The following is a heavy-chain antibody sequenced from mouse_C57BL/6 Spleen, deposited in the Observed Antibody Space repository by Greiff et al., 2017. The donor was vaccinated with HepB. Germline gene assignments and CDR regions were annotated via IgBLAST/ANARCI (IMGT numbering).Heavy chain of an antibody. J-gene: IGHJ2*01. V-gene: IGHV1-82*01. D-gene: IGHD3-3*01. CDR2: IYPGDGDT. CDR3: ARSGDNDY. CDR1: GYAFSSSW. Sequence: QVQLKQSGPELVKPGASVKISCKASGYAFSSSWMNWVKQRPGTGLEWIGRIYPGDGDTNYNGKFKGKATLTADKSSSTAYMQLSSLTSEDSAVYFCARSGDNDYWGQGTTLTVSS.